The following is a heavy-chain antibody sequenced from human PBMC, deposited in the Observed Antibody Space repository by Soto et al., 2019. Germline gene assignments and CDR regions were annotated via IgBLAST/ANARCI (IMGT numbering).Heavy chain of an antibody. Sequence: QVQLQESGPGLVKPSETLSLTCTVSGGSISSYYWSWIRQPPGKGLEWIGNIYYSGSTNYNPSLKSRVHISVDTSKNQFSLKLSSVTAADTAVYYCARDGGTTVVSRAFDMWGQGTMVTVSS. V-gene: IGHV4-59*01. CDR1: GGSISSYY. CDR3: ARDGGTTVVSRAFDM. J-gene: IGHJ3*02. CDR2: IYYSGST. D-gene: IGHD4-17*01.